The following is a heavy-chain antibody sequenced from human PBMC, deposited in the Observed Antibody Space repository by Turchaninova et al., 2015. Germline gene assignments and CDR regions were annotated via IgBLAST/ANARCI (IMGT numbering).Heavy chain of an antibody. CDR3: AKDRGGEYCSGGSCYSFDAFEI. CDR1: GFTFSIYA. Sequence: EVQLLESGGGLVQPGGSLRLSCVASGFTFSIYAMRWVRQAPGKGLEWVSGISGGGGNTHNAATGKGRFTNSRDNSKNTLYLQMNNLKAEETAVCYCAKDRGGEYCSGGSCYSFDAFEIWGQGTMVTVSS. CDR2: ISGGGGNT. V-gene: IGHV3-23*01. D-gene: IGHD2-15*01. J-gene: IGHJ3*02.